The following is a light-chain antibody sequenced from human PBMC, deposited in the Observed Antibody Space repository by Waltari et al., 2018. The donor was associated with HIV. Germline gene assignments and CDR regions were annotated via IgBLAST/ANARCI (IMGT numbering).Light chain of an antibody. CDR3: STHTTNDTLI. CDR1: TSDFGLYDS. J-gene: IGLJ2*01. V-gene: IGLV2-14*03. Sequence: QSALTQPASVSGSPGQSVTISCTGTTSDFGLYDSVSWYQQHPGNVPKVFIYEVTRRPSGVPHRFSGSRSGNTASLTISGLQAEDEAFYYCSTHTTNDTLIFGGGTKLTDL. CDR2: EVT.